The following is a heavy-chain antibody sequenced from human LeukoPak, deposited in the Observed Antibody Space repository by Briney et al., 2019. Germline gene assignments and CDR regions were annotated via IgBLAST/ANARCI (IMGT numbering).Heavy chain of an antibody. J-gene: IGHJ5*02. V-gene: IGHV4-34*01. D-gene: IGHD3-3*01. Sequence: SETLSLTCAVYGGSFSGYYWSWIRQPPGKGLEWIGEINHSGSTNYNPSLKSRVTISVDTSKNQFSLKPSSVTAADTAVYYCARGYDFWSGYYRRRPWLDPWGQGTLVTVSS. CDR1: GGSFSGYY. CDR2: INHSGST. CDR3: ARGYDFWSGYYRRRPWLDP.